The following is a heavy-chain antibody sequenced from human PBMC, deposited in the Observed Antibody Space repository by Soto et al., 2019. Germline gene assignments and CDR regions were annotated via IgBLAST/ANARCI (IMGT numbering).Heavy chain of an antibody. V-gene: IGHV1-8*01. D-gene: IGHD6-13*01. CDR3: ARIAAAGITYYYYYMDV. J-gene: IGHJ6*03. CDR2: MNPNSGNT. CDR1: VYTFTSYD. Sequence: ASVKVSCKSSVYTFTSYDINWVRQATGQGLEWMGWMNPNSGNTGYAQKFQGRVTMTRNTSISTAYMELSSLRSEDTAVYYCARIAAAGITYYYYYMDVWGKGTTVTVSS.